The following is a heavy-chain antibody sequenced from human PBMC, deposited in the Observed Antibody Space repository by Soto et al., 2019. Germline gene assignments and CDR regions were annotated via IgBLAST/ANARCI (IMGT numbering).Heavy chain of an antibody. J-gene: IGHJ6*03. Sequence: SETLSLTCTVSGGSISSYYWSWIRQPPGKGLEWIGYIYYSGSTNYNPSLKSRVTISVDTSKNQFSLKLSSVTAADTAVYYCARLVVPAATNYYYYYMDVWGKGTTVTVSS. V-gene: IGHV4-59*01. D-gene: IGHD2-2*01. CDR2: IYYSGST. CDR3: ARLVVPAATNYYYYYMDV. CDR1: GGSISSYY.